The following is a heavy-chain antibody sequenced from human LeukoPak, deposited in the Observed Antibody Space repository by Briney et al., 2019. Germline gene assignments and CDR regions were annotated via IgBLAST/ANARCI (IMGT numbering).Heavy chain of an antibody. Sequence: GESLKISCKGSGYSFSSYWIGWVGQMPGKGLEWMGIIYPGDSDTRYSPSFQGQVTISADKSISTAYLQWSSLKASDTAMYYCARTQTTVVTPFGYWGQGTLVTVSS. D-gene: IGHD4-23*01. V-gene: IGHV5-51*01. J-gene: IGHJ4*02. CDR2: IYPGDSDT. CDR3: ARTQTTVVTPFGY. CDR1: GYSFSSYW.